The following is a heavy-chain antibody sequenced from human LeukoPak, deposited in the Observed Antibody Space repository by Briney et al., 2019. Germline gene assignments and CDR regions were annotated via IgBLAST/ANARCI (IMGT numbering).Heavy chain of an antibody. CDR3: AKIRGYTYGFGDY. V-gene: IGHV3-23*01. CDR2: ISESGGST. J-gene: IGHJ4*02. Sequence: PGGSLRLSCAASGFTFRSYAMSRVRQAPGKGLEWVSDISESGGSTHYADSVKGRFTISRDNSKNTLYLRMNTLRAEDTAVYFCAKIRGYTYGFGDYWGQGILVTVSS. CDR1: GFTFRSYA. D-gene: IGHD5-18*01.